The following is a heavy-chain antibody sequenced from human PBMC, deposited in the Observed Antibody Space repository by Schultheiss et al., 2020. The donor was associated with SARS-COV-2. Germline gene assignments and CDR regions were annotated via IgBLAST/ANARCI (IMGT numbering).Heavy chain of an antibody. V-gene: IGHV3-7*03. Sequence: GGSLRLSCAASGFTFSSYWMSWVRQAPGKGLEWVANIKQDGSEKYYVDSVKGRFTISRDNAKNSLYLQMNSLRAEDTAVYYGARVSGGGYYYYGMDVWGQGTTVTVSS. J-gene: IGHJ6*02. CDR2: IKQDGSEK. CDR3: ARVSGGGYYYYGMDV. D-gene: IGHD3-10*01. CDR1: GFTFSSYW.